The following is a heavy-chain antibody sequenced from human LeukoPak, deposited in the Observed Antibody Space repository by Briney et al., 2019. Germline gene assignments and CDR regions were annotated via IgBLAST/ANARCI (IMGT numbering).Heavy chain of an antibody. J-gene: IGHJ5*02. Sequence: PSETLSLTCAVSGYSISIGYYWGWIRQPPGEGLEWIGRTYHSGSTYYNPSLKSLVTRSVDTSKNQFSLRLTSVTAADTAVYYCARDGQGSRWSGHWFDPWGQGTLVTVSS. CDR3: ARDGQGSRWSGHWFDP. V-gene: IGHV4-38-2*02. CDR2: TYHSGST. D-gene: IGHD6-13*01. CDR1: GYSISIGYY.